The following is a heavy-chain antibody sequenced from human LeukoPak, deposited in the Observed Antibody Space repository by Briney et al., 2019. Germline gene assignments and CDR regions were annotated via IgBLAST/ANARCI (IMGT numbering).Heavy chain of an antibody. J-gene: IGHJ6*02. CDR3: GWPDPDYYYGMDV. CDR1: GFTFSSYW. Sequence: PGGSLRLSCAASGFTFSSYWMSWVRQAPGKGLEWVSVIYSGGSTYYADSVKGRFTISRDNSKNTLYLQMNSLRAEDTAVYYCGWPDPDYYYGMDVWGQGTTVTVSS. CDR2: IYSGGST. V-gene: IGHV3-53*01. D-gene: IGHD6-13*01.